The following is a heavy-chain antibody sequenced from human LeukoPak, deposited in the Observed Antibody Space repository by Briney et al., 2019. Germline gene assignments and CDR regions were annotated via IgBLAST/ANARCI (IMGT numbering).Heavy chain of an antibody. CDR1: GYSISSDYY. Sequence: PSETLSLTCTVSGYSISSDYYWGWIRQPPGKGLEWIGNIYYSGSTNYNPSLKSRVTISVDTSKNQFSLKLSSVTAADTAVYYCARGNYDILTGYYNFDYWGQGTLVTVSS. D-gene: IGHD3-9*01. J-gene: IGHJ4*02. CDR2: IYYSGST. CDR3: ARGNYDILTGYYNFDY. V-gene: IGHV4-38-2*02.